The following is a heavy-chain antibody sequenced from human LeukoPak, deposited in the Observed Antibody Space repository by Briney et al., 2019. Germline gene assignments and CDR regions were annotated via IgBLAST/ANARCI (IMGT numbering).Heavy chain of an antibody. CDR1: GDSMSNFY. J-gene: IGHJ4*02. D-gene: IGHD2/OR15-2a*01. Sequence: PSETLSLTCTVSGDSMSNFYWSWIRQSPGKGLEWIGYVFSSGSVNYNPSLNSRLTISVDTSRNQFSLKLTSMTAADTAVYFCARRYHAGTLSDYWGQGTLVTVSS. V-gene: IGHV4-59*08. CDR2: VFSSGSV. CDR3: ARRYHAGTLSDY.